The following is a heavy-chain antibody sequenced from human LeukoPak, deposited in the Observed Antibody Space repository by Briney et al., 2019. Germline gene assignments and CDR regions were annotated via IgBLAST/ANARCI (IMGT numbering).Heavy chain of an antibody. CDR3: ARGDGYNFFDY. CDR2: FYVVGAT. Sequence: GGSLRLSCAVSGFSVTNNYMSWVRQAPGKGLEWVSVFYVVGATYYADSVKGRFTISRDNSENTLYLQMKSLTAEDTAVYYCARGDGYNFFDYWGQGTLVTVSS. V-gene: IGHV3-53*01. CDR1: GFSVTNNY. J-gene: IGHJ4*02. D-gene: IGHD5-24*01.